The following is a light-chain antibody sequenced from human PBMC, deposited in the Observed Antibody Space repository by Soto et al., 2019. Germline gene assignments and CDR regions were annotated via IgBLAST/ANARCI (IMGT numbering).Light chain of an antibody. V-gene: IGLV2-11*01. CDR2: DVN. CDR3: SSYAGTYLPVL. Sequence: QSALTQPRSVSGAPGQSVTISCTGTSSDVGDYKSVSWYQQQPDKAPRLIIYDVNKRPSGVPDRFSGSKSGNTASLTISGLQAEDEADYHCSSYAGTYLPVLVGGGTKLTVL. J-gene: IGLJ2*01. CDR1: SSDVGDYKS.